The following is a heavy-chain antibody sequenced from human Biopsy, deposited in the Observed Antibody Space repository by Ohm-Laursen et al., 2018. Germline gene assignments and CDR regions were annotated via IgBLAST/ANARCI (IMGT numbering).Heavy chain of an antibody. Sequence: SSVKVSCNASGGTFTTYGFNWVRQAPGQGLEWMGRIIPILGRPTYAQKFQGRVTITADTSTGTAYMELRSLRSDDTAVYYCARDRGYYYYYGMDVWGQGTTVTVSS. CDR3: ARDRGYYYYYGMDV. V-gene: IGHV1-69*04. D-gene: IGHD3-10*01. CDR2: IIPILGRP. J-gene: IGHJ6*02. CDR1: GGTFTTYG.